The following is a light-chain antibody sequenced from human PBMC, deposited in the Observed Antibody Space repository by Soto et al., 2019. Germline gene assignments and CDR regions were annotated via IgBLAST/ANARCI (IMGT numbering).Light chain of an antibody. V-gene: IGLV2-18*02. CDR3: YSFTRSNTYV. CDR2: EVS. J-gene: IGLJ1*01. Sequence: QSVLTQPPSVSGSPGQSVTISCTGTSSDVGSYNRVSWYQQPPGTAPKVIIYEVSNRPSGVPDRFSGSKSGNTASLTISGLQPEDEADYYCYSFTRSNTYVFGTGTKVTVL. CDR1: SSDVGSYNR.